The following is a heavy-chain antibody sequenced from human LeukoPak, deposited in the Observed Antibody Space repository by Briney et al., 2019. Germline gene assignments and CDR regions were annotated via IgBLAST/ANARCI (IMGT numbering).Heavy chain of an antibody. J-gene: IGHJ3*02. CDR3: ARGYYDYVWGSYRYLDGYGRYDAFDI. CDR1: GGSFSGYY. D-gene: IGHD3-16*02. CDR2: INHSGST. V-gene: IGHV4-34*01. Sequence: SETLSLTCAVYGGSFSGYYWSWIRQPPGKGLEWIGEINHSGSTNYNPSLKSRVTISVDTSKNQFSLKLSSVTAADTAVYYCARGYYDYVWGSYRYLDGYGRYDAFDIWGQGTMVTVSS.